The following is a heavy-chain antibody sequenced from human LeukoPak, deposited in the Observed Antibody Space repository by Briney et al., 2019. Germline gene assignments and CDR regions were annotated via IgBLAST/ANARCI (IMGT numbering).Heavy chain of an antibody. V-gene: IGHV3-9*01. CDR3: AKDIGMDYYDSSGYSNYFDY. CDR2: ISWNSGSI. J-gene: IGHJ4*02. CDR1: GFTFDDYA. D-gene: IGHD3-22*01. Sequence: GGSLRLSCAASGFTFDDYAMHWVRQAPGKGLEWVSGISWNSGSIGYADSVKGRSTISRDNAKNSLYLQMNSLRAEDTALYYCAKDIGMDYYDSSGYSNYFDYWGQGTLVTVSS.